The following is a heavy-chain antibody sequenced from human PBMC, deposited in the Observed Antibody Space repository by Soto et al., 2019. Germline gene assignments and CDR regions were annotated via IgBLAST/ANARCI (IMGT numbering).Heavy chain of an antibody. V-gene: IGHV3-74*01. D-gene: IGHD5-18*01. J-gene: IGHJ4*02. CDR2: ITRDGSST. CDR1: GFSLSDYW. Sequence: EVQLVESGGGLVQPGGSLRLSCAASGFSLSDYWMHWVRQAPGEGLVWLSRITRDGSSTNYADSVKGRFTISRDNAKNTLYLLVNSLRGEDTALYYCARGANGYYYFDYWGQGTLVTVSS. CDR3: ARGANGYYYFDY.